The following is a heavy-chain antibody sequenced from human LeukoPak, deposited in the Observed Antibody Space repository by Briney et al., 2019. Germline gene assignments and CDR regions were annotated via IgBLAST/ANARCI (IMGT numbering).Heavy chain of an antibody. D-gene: IGHD3-22*01. CDR2: IIPIFGTA. V-gene: IGHV1-69*05. CDR3: ARGAYTYYYDSSGYYFDY. CDR1: GGTFSSYA. J-gene: IGHJ4*02. Sequence: SVKVSCKASGGTFSSYAISWVRQAPGQGLEWMGGIIPIFGTANYAQKFQGRVTITTDESTSTAYMELSSLRSEDTAVYYCARGAYTYYYDSSGYYFDYWGQGTLVTVSS.